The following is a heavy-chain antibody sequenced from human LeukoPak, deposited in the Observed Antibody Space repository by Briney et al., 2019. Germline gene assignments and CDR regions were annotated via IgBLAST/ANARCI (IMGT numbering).Heavy chain of an antibody. J-gene: IGHJ3*02. CDR1: GFTFNSYS. V-gene: IGHV3-21*01. CDR3: ARESRYCSGGSCYFDAFDI. D-gene: IGHD2-15*01. CDR2: ISSSSSYI. Sequence: GGSLRLSCAASGFTFNSYSMTWVRQAPGKGLEWVSSISSSSSYIYYADSVKGRFTISRDNAKNSLYLQMNSLRAEDTAVYYCARESRYCSGGSCYFDAFDIWGQGTMVTVSS.